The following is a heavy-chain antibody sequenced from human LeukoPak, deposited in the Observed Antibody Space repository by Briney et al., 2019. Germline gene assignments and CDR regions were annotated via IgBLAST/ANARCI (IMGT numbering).Heavy chain of an antibody. Sequence: ASVKVSCKASGYTFTSYGISWVRQAPGQGLEWMGWISAYNGNTNYAQKLQGRVTMTTDTSTSTAYMELRSLRSDDTAVYYCARGSYDILEPESYFDYWGQGTLVTVSS. CDR3: ARGSYDILEPESYFDY. CDR2: ISAYNGNT. D-gene: IGHD3-9*01. CDR1: GYTFTSYG. J-gene: IGHJ4*02. V-gene: IGHV1-18*01.